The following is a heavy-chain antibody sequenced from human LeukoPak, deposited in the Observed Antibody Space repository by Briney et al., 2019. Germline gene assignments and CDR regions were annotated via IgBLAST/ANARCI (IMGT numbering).Heavy chain of an antibody. J-gene: IGHJ4*02. V-gene: IGHV3-30*18. CDR1: GFTFSSYG. CDR2: ISYDGSNK. Sequence: GGSLRLSCAASGFTFSSYGMHWVRQAPGKGLEWVAVISYDGSNKYYADFVKGRFTISRDNSKNTLYLQMNSLRAEDTAVYYCAKDSPYCSGGSCYSGFMDYWGQGTLVTVSS. D-gene: IGHD2-15*01. CDR3: AKDSPYCSGGSCYSGFMDY.